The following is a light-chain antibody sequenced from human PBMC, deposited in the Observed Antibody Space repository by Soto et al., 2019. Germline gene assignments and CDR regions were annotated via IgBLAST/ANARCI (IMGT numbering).Light chain of an antibody. CDR3: SSYTSSSTLSYV. Sequence: VLTQPASVSRSPGHAITISCTGTSSDVGGYNYVSWYQQHPGKAPKLMIYDVSNRPSGVSNRFSGSKSGNTASLTISGLQAEDEADYYCSSYTSSSTLSYVFGTGTKVTVL. CDR1: SSDVGGYNY. J-gene: IGLJ1*01. CDR2: DVS. V-gene: IGLV2-14*01.